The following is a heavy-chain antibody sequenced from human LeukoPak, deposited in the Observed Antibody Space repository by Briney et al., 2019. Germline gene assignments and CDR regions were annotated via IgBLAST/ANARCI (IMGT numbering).Heavy chain of an antibody. D-gene: IGHD2-2*01. CDR1: GGSFSGYY. J-gene: IGHJ6*03. Sequence: SETLSLTCAVYGGSFSGYYWSWIRQPPGKGLEWIGEINHSGSTNYNPSLKSRVTISVDTSKNQFSLKLSPVTAADTAVYYCARGRRCSSTSCSVPYYYYYMDVWGKGTTVTVSS. V-gene: IGHV4-34*01. CDR3: ARGRRCSSTSCSVPYYYYYMDV. CDR2: INHSGST.